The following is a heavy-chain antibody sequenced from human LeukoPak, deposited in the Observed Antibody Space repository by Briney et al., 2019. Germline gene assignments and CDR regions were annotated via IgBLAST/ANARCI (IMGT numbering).Heavy chain of an antibody. D-gene: IGHD2-8*01. V-gene: IGHV3-66*01. CDR2: IYSGGDM. CDR3: ARDPGIANGMSV. Sequence: PGGSLRLSCAASGFTVSSDFMSWVRQAPGKGLERVSVIYSGGDMYYADSVKGRFTISRDNSKNTLDLQMNSLRVEDTAVYYCARDPGIANGMSVWGQGTTVIV. CDR1: GFTVSSDF. J-gene: IGHJ6*02.